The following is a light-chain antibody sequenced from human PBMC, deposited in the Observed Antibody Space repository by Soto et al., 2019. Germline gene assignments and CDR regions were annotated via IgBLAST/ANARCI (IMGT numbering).Light chain of an antibody. J-gene: IGLJ2*01. V-gene: IGLV1-44*01. Sequence: QSVVTQPPSASGTPGQRVTISCSGSGSSIGTNTVNWYRQLPGTAPKLLIYGNNQRPSWVPDRFSGSKSGTSASLGISGLQSEDEADYYCAAWDGSRNNVLFGGGTKLTVL. CDR2: GNN. CDR1: GSSIGTNT. CDR3: AAWDGSRNNVL.